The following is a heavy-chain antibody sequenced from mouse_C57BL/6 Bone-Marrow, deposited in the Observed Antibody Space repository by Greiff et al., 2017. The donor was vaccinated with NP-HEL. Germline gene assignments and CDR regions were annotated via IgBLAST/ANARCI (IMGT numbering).Heavy chain of an antibody. D-gene: IGHD1-1*01. Sequence: VQLQQPGAELVMPGASVKLSCKASGYTFTSYWMHWVKQRPGQGLEWIGEIDPSDSYTNYNQKFKGKATLTVDKSSSTAYMQLSSLTSGDSAVYYCAREFYYGSSYIYAMDYWGQGTSVTVSS. CDR2: IDPSDSYT. J-gene: IGHJ4*01. V-gene: IGHV1-69*01. CDR1: GYTFTSYW. CDR3: AREFYYGSSYIYAMDY.